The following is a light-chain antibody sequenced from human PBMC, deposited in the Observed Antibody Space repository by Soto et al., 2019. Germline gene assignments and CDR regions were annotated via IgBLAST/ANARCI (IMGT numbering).Light chain of an antibody. CDR1: QSVSNY. V-gene: IGKV3-11*01. J-gene: IGKJ1*01. Sequence: EIVLTQSPATLSLSPGERATLSCWASQSVSNYFVWYQQKPGQAPRLLIYDASERATGIPARFSGSGSGTDFTLTISSLEPEDFAVYYCQQRSIWPWTFGQGTKVEIK. CDR2: DAS. CDR3: QQRSIWPWT.